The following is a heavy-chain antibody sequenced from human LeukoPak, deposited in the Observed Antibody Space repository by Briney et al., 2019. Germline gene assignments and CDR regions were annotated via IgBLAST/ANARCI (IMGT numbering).Heavy chain of an antibody. D-gene: IGHD2-15*01. CDR3: AIGYCRGGSCDDEPGDAFDI. CDR2: IYPSGGST. V-gene: IGHV1-46*01. Sequence: ASVKVSCKASGYTFTSYYIHWVRQAPGQGPEWMGIIYPSGGSTTYAQKFQGRGTMTRDMSTSTVYMELSSLRSEDTAVYYCAIGYCRGGSCDDEPGDAFDIWGQGTMVAVSS. CDR1: GYTFTSYY. J-gene: IGHJ3*02.